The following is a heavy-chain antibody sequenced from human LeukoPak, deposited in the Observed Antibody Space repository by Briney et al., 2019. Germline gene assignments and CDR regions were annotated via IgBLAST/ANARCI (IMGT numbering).Heavy chain of an antibody. Sequence: GGSLRLSCAASGFTFSSYWMSWVRQAPGKGLEWVANIKIDGSEKYYVDSVKGRFTISRDNAKNSLYLQLNSLRAEDTAVYYCARGYSSPNWFDPWGQGTLVTVSS. CDR1: GFTFSSYW. V-gene: IGHV3-7*05. CDR2: IKIDGSEK. CDR3: ARGYSSPNWFDP. D-gene: IGHD6-13*01. J-gene: IGHJ5*02.